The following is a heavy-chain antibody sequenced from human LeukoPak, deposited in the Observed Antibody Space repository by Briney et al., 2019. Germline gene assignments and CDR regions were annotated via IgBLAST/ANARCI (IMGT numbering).Heavy chain of an antibody. CDR2: IYYSGST. J-gene: IGHJ4*02. V-gene: IGHV4-59*08. D-gene: IGHD3-22*01. Sequence: SETLSLTCTVSGGSISSYYWSWIRQPPGKGLEWIGYIYYSGSTYYNPSLKSRVTISVDTSKNQFSLKLSSVTAADTAVYYCARVYIRTKAWDSSGYDLDYWGQGTLVTVSS. CDR3: ARVYIRTKAWDSSGYDLDY. CDR1: GGSISSYY.